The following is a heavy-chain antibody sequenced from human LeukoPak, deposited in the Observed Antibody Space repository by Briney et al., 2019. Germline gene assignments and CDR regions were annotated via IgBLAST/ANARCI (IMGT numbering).Heavy chain of an antibody. D-gene: IGHD5-24*01. CDR1: GFTFSAYG. J-gene: IGHJ3*02. CDR3: ANFDGNSQAFHI. CDR2: ILYDGSKK. V-gene: IGHV3-30*18. Sequence: QPGRSLRLSCAASGFTFSAYGMHWVRQAPGKGLEWVASILYDGSKKYYGDSVKGRFSIYRDNSNYTLYLQMNRLRAEGTAVFYCANFDGNSQAFHIWGQGTLVTVSS.